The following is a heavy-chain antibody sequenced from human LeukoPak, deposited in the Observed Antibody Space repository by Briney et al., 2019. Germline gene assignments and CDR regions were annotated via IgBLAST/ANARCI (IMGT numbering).Heavy chain of an antibody. Sequence: GGSLRLSCAASGFTFSSYAMSWVRQAPGKGLEWVSAISGSGGSTYYADSVKGRFTISRDNSKNTLYLQMNSLRAEDTAVYYRAKEYYVSSGSQGAFDIWGQGTMVTVSS. J-gene: IGHJ3*02. CDR1: GFTFSSYA. CDR3: AKEYYVSSGSQGAFDI. D-gene: IGHD3-22*01. V-gene: IGHV3-23*01. CDR2: ISGSGGST.